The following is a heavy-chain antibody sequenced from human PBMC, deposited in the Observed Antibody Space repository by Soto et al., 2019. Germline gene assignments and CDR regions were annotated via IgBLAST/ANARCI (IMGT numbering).Heavy chain of an antibody. CDR2: IKSKTDGGTT. V-gene: IGHV3-15*01. D-gene: IGHD3-9*01. CDR1: GFPFSNYA. CDR3: TTGVASLSFDILTGYPYYYYYHGMDV. J-gene: IGHJ6*02. Sequence: GGSLRLSCAASGFPFSNYAMTWVRQGPGKGLEWVGRIKSKTDGGTTDYAAPVKGRFTISRDDSKNTLYLQMNSLKTEDTAVYYCTTGVASLSFDILTGYPYYYYYHGMDVWGQGTTVTVSS.